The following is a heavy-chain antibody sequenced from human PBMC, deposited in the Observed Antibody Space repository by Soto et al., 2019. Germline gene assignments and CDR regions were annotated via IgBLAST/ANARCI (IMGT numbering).Heavy chain of an antibody. CDR1: GFTVSSYA. CDR3: AKGGGGYITGIGLYYFDY. CDR2: ISGSGGST. Sequence: VGSLRLSCAASGFTVSSYAMSWVRQAPGKGLEWVSAISGSGGSTYYADSVKGRFTISRDNSKNTLYLQMNSLRAEDTAVYYCAKGGGGYITGIGLYYFDYWGQGTLVTVSS. D-gene: IGHD1-20*01. V-gene: IGHV3-23*01. J-gene: IGHJ4*02.